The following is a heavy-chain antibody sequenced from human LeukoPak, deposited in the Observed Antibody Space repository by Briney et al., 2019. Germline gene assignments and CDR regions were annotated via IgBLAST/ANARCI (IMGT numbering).Heavy chain of an antibody. J-gene: IGHJ4*02. D-gene: IGHD6-19*01. CDR2: IWYDGSNK. CDR3: AKGRSIAVAGTPFDY. CDR1: GFTFSSYG. Sequence: GRSLRLSCAASGFTFSSYGMHWVRQAPGKGLEWVAVIWYDGSNKYYADSVRGRFTTSRDNSKNTLYLQMNSLRAEDTAVYYCAKGRSIAVAGTPFDYWGQGTLVTVSS. V-gene: IGHV3-33*06.